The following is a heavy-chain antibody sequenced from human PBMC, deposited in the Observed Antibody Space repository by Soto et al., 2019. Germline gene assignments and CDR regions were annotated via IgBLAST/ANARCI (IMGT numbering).Heavy chain of an antibody. CDR1: GFTFSSYW. J-gene: IGHJ6*02. D-gene: IGHD7-27*01. CDR3: AITPVGNYYYGMDV. V-gene: IGHV3-7*05. CDR2: IKQDGSEK. Sequence: EVRLVESGGGLVQPGGSLRLSCAASGFTFSSYWMSWVRQAPGKGLEWVANIKQDGSEKYYVDSVKGRFTISRDNAKNSLYLQLNSLRAEDTAVYYCAITPVGNYYYGMDVWGQGTTVTVSS.